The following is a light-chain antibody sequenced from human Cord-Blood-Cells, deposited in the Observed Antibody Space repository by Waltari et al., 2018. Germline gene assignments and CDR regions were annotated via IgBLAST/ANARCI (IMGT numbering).Light chain of an antibody. Sequence: DIKMTQSPSTLSASVGDRLTITCRASQSISSWLAWYQQKPGKAPKLLIYKASSLESGVPSRFSGSGSGTEFTLTISSLQPDDFATYYCQQYNSYSTFGQGTKVEIK. V-gene: IGKV1-5*03. J-gene: IGKJ1*01. CDR2: KAS. CDR1: QSISSW. CDR3: QQYNSYST.